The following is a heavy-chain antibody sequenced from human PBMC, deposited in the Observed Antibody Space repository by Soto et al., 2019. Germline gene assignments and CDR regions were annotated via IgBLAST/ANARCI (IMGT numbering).Heavy chain of an antibody. J-gene: IGHJ4*02. CDR3: AGSRDVWGSYRLGP. CDR1: GGSISSSSYY. CDR2: IYYSGST. V-gene: IGHV4-39*01. Sequence: PSETLSLTCTVSGGSISSSSYYWGWIRQPPGKGLEWIGSIYYSGSTYYNPSLKSRVTISVDTSKNQFSLKLSSVTAADTAVYYCAGSRDVWGSYRLGPWGQGTLVTVSS. D-gene: IGHD3-16*02.